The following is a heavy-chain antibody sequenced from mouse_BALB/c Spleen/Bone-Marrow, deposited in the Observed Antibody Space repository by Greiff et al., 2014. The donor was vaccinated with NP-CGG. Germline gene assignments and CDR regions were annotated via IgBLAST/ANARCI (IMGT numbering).Heavy chain of an antibody. CDR1: GYTFTSYY. J-gene: IGHJ4*01. CDR2: INPSNGGT. CDR3: TRRLLYYAMDY. Sequence: VKLMESGAELVKPGASVKSSCKASGYTFTSYYMYWVKQRPGQGLEWIGEINPSNGGTNFNEKFKSKATLTVDKSSSTAYMQLSSLTSEDSAVYYCTRRLLYYAMDYWGQGTSVTVSS. V-gene: IGHV1S81*02. D-gene: IGHD2-13*01.